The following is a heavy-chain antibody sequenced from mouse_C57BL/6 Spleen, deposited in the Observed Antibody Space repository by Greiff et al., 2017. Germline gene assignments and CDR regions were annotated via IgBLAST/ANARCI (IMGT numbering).Heavy chain of an antibody. CDR2: INPSNGGT. V-gene: IGHV1-53*01. CDR1: GYTFTSYW. Sequence: QVQLQQPGTELVKPGASVQLSCTASGYTFTSYWMHWVKQRPGQGLEWIGNINPSNGGTNYNEKFKSKATLTVDKSSSTAYMQLSSLTSEDSAVYDCARAYGSSYLAWFAYWGQGTLVTVSA. J-gene: IGHJ3*01. D-gene: IGHD1-1*01. CDR3: ARAYGSSYLAWFAY.